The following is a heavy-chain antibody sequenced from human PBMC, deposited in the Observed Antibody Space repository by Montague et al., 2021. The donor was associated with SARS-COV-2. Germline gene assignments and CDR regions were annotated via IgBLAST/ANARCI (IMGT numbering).Heavy chain of an antibody. V-gene: IGHV4-4*02. D-gene: IGHD3-22*01. CDR1: RDSISADNW. Sequence: SETLSLTCVGSRDSISADNWWTWVRLPPGKGLEWVGEIYHTGSTKYKPSLKSRVTISVDTSKNQFSLKLSSVTAADTAVYYCARIWYSSGYQGVYYFDYWGQGTLVTVSS. CDR3: ARIWYSSGYQGVYYFDY. CDR2: IYHTGST. J-gene: IGHJ4*02.